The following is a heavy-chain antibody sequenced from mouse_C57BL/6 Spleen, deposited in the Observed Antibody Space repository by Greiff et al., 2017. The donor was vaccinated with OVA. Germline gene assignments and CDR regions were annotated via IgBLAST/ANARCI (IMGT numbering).Heavy chain of an antibody. CDR3: TRQGWLLHLDY. D-gene: IGHD2-3*01. J-gene: IGHJ2*01. V-gene: IGHV1-53*01. CDR1: GYTFTSYW. CDR2: INPSNGGT. Sequence: QVQLQQPGTELVKPGASVKLSCKASGYTFTSYWMHWVKQRPGQGLEWIGNINPSNGGTNYNAKFKSKATLTVDKASSTAYMQLSSLRSEDSAVYYCTRQGWLLHLDYWGQGTTLTVSS.